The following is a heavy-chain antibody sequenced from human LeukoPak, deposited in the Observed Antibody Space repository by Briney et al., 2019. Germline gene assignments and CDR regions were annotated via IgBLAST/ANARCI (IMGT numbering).Heavy chain of an antibody. D-gene: IGHD3-22*01. V-gene: IGHV3-23*01. CDR2: ICGSGGST. CDR1: GFTFSTYA. CDR3: AKSRCGYYDCGES. J-gene: IGHJ5*02. Sequence: GGSLRLSCAASGFTFSTYAMSWVRQATGKGVEWVSAICGSGGSTYYADSVKGRFTISRDNSKNTLYLQMNSLTAEDTAVYYCAKSRCGYYDCGESWGQGTLVTVSS.